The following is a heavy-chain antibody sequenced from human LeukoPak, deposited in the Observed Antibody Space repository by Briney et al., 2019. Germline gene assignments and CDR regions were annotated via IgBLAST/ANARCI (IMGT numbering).Heavy chain of an antibody. J-gene: IGHJ4*02. Sequence: PGGSLRLSCAASGFTFSSYEMNWVRQAPGKGLEWVSYISGSGRTMSYADSVKGRFTISRDNTKNSLYLQMNSLRVEDTAVYHCARGGLYGCDVFDYWGQGTLVTVSS. V-gene: IGHV3-48*03. CDR1: GFTFSSYE. CDR3: ARGGLYGCDVFDY. D-gene: IGHD3-16*02. CDR2: ISGSGRTM.